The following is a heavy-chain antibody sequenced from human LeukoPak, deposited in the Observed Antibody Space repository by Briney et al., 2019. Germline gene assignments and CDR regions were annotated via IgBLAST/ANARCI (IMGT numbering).Heavy chain of an antibody. CDR2: ISGSGVI. CDR1: GGPITTYY. Sequence: SETLSLTCTVSGGPITTYYLSWIRQSAGMGLEWIGRISGSGVITYNPSLKSRVTMSVDTSKNQFSLKLSSVTAADTAVYYCARGGRGIYGSGSYFDYWGQGTLVTVSS. D-gene: IGHD3-10*01. V-gene: IGHV4-4*07. CDR3: ARGGRGIYGSGSYFDY. J-gene: IGHJ4*02.